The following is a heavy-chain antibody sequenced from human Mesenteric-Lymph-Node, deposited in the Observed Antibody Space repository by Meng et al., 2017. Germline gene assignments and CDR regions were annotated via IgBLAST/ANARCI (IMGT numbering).Heavy chain of an antibody. CDR3: ARGPTLKYFDY. CDR2: IYYSGST. CDR1: GGSITTNY. Sequence: SETLSLTCTVSGGSITTNYWAWIRQPPGKGLEWIGSIYYSGSTYYSPSLKSRVTISVDTSKNQFSLKLSSVTAADTAVYYCARGPTLKYFDYWGQGTLVTVSS. D-gene: IGHD2/OR15-2a*01. J-gene: IGHJ4*02. V-gene: IGHV4-39*07.